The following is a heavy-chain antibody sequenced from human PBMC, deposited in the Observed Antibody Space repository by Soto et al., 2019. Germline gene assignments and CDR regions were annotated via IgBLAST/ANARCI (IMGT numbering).Heavy chain of an antibody. Sequence: QVQLQQWGAGLLKPSETLSLTCAVYGGSFSGYYWSWIRQPPGKGLEWIGEINHSGSTNYNPSLKRRVTISVDTSKNQFSLKLSSVTAADTAVYYCARDRAGWWLRSGFAPWGQGTLVTVSS. CDR1: GGSFSGYY. CDR2: INHSGST. D-gene: IGHD5-12*01. V-gene: IGHV4-34*01. CDR3: ARDRAGWWLRSGFAP. J-gene: IGHJ5*02.